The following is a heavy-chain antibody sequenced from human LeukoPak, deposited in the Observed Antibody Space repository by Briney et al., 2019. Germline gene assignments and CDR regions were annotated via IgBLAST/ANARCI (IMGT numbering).Heavy chain of an antibody. CDR2: ISAHNGNT. V-gene: IGHV1-18*04. CDR3: ARGGSGWYVDY. CDR1: GYTFTDYG. J-gene: IGHJ4*02. Sequence: ASVKVSCKASGYTFTDYGLTWVRQAPGQGLEWMEWISAHNGNTNYAQRLQGRVTMTADTSTSTAYMELRSLRSDDTAVYYCARGGSGWYVDYWGQGTLVTVSS. D-gene: IGHD6-19*01.